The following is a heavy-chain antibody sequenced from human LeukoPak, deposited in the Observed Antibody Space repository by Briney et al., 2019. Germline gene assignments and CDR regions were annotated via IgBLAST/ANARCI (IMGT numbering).Heavy chain of an antibody. D-gene: IGHD3-10*02. CDR3: AELGITMVGGV. V-gene: IGHV3-48*03. J-gene: IGHJ6*04. CDR2: ISSSGSTI. Sequence: GGSLRLSCAASGFIFSSYEMNWVRQAPGKGLEWVSYISSSGSTIYYADSVKGRFTISRDNAKNSLYLQMNSLRAEDTAVYYCAELGITMVGGVWGKGTTVTISS. CDR1: GFIFSSYE.